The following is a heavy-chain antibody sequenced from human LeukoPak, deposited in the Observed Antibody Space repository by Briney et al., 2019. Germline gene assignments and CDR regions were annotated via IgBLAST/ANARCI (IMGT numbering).Heavy chain of an antibody. CDR2: ITGSGGNT. D-gene: IGHD3-9*01. CDR1: GFTFSNYA. V-gene: IGHV3-23*01. CDR3: AKWGDYDVLTGYYVSDY. Sequence: PGASLRLSCAASGFTFSNYAMSWVSQAQGKGLEWVSAITGSGGNTYYADSVKGRFTISRDNSKNTVFLQMNSLRAEDTAVYYCAKWGDYDVLTGYYVSDYWGQGTLVTVSS. J-gene: IGHJ4*02.